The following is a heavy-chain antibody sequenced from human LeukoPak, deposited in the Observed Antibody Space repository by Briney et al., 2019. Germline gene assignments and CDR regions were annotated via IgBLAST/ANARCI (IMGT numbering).Heavy chain of an antibody. CDR3: ARGGTAVTYEYYFDY. J-gene: IGHJ4*02. V-gene: IGHV4-39*01. CDR2: VSHDGIT. CDR1: GGSINSALYY. D-gene: IGHD4-17*01. Sequence: SETLSLTCTVSGGSINSALYYWAWIRQTPEQQLEWIGSVSHDGITKYSPSLGGRVSLSADTSKNAFFMEVHSVTAADSAIYYCARGGTAVTYEYYFDYWGQGTLVTVSS.